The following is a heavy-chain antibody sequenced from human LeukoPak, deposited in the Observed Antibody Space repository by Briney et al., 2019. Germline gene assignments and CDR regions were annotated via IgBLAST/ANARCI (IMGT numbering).Heavy chain of an antibody. CDR3: ARDLSTVTKNEFDL. J-gene: IGHJ2*01. Sequence: PGGSLRLSCAASGFTFSSYAMHWVRQAPGKGLEWVAVISYDGSNKYYADSVKGRFTISRDNSKNTLYLQMNSLRAEDTAVYYCARDLSTVTKNEFDLWGRGTLITVSS. CDR2: ISYDGSNK. CDR1: GFTFSSYA. D-gene: IGHD4-17*01. V-gene: IGHV3-30-3*01.